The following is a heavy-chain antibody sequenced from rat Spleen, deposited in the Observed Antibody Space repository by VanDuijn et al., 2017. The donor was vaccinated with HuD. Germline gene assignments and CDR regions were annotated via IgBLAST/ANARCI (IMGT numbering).Heavy chain of an antibody. Sequence: EVQVLESGGGLVQPGNSLKLSCATSGFTFSTTWMYWYRQFPEKRLEWVARIKAKSNNYATDYTESVKGRFTISRDDSKSSIYLQMNHLKEEDSAIYYCGSPSYWGQGTLVTVSS. V-gene: IGHV6-6*01. CDR1: GFTFSTTW. CDR2: IKAKSNNYAT. CDR3: GSPSY. J-gene: IGHJ3*01.